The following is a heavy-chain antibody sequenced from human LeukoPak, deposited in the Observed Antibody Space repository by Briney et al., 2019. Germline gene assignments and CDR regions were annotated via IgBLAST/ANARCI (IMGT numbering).Heavy chain of an antibody. CDR1: GFTFSSYA. CDR2: ISGSGGST. CDR3: AKVPVAGTDYFDY. V-gene: IGHV3-23*01. J-gene: IGHJ4*02. D-gene: IGHD6-19*01. Sequence: PGGSLRLSCAASGFTFSSYAMSWVRQAPGKGLEWVSAISGSGGSTYYADSVKGRFTISRDNSKSTLYLQMSSLRAEDTAVYYCAKVPVAGTDYFDYWGQGTLVTVSS.